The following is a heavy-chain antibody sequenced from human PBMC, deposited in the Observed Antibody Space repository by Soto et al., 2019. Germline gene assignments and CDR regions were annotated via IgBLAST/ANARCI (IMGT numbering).Heavy chain of an antibody. V-gene: IGHV4-30-2*01. CDR2: IYHSGST. J-gene: IGHJ6*02. CDR3: ARGGDFETYHYGMDV. CDR1: GGSISSGGYS. D-gene: IGHD3-10*01. Sequence: SDTLSLTCAVFGGSISSGGYSWSWIRQTPGKGLEWIGYIYHSGSTYYNPSLKSRVTISVDRSKNQFSLKLSSVTAADTAVYYCARGGDFETYHYGMDVWGQGTTVTVSS.